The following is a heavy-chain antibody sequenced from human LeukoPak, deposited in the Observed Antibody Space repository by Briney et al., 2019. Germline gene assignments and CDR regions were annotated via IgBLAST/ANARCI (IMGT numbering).Heavy chain of an antibody. V-gene: IGHV1-2*06. D-gene: IGHD2-15*01. CDR2: INPNSGGT. CDR1: GYTFTGYY. Sequence: ASVKVSCKASGYTFTGYYMHWVRQAPGQGLEWMGRINPNSGGTNYAQKFQGRVTMTRDTSISTAYMELSRLRSDDTAMYYCASRYCSGGSCYSGHYYYGMDVWGQGTTVTVSS. J-gene: IGHJ6*02. CDR3: ASRYCSGGSCYSGHYYYGMDV.